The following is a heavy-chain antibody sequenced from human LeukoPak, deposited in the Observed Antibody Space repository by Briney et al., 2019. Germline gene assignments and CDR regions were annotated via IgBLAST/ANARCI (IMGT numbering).Heavy chain of an antibody. J-gene: IGHJ4*02. CDR2: ISYDGSNK. CDR3: ARDGALWFGELSLDY. Sequence: QPGRSLRLSCAASGFTFSSYAMHWVRQAPGKGLEWVAVISYDGSNKYYADSVKGRFTISRDNAKNSLYLQMNSLRAEDTAVYYCARDGALWFGELSLDYWGQGTLVTVSS. D-gene: IGHD3-10*01. CDR1: GFTFSSYA. V-gene: IGHV3-30-3*01.